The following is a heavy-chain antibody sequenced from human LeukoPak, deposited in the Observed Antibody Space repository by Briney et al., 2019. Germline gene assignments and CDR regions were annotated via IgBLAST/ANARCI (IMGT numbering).Heavy chain of an antibody. Sequence: GRSLRLSCAASGFTFSSYAMHWVRQAPGKGLEWVAVISYDGSNKYYADSVKVRFTISRDNSKNTLYLQMNSLRAEDTAVYYCARVLRFLEWFYYYGMDVWGQGTTVTVSS. CDR2: ISYDGSNK. J-gene: IGHJ6*02. V-gene: IGHV3-30-3*01. D-gene: IGHD3-3*01. CDR1: GFTFSSYA. CDR3: ARVLRFLEWFYYYGMDV.